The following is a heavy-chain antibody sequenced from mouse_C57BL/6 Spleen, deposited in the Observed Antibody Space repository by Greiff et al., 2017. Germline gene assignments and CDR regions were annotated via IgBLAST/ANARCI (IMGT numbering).Heavy chain of an antibody. CDR2: IDPSDSYT. Sequence: QVQLQQPGAELVMPGASVKLSCKASGYTFTSYWMHWVKQRPGQGLEWIGEIDPSDSYTNYNQKFKGKSTLTVDKSSSTAYMQLSSLTSEDSAVYYCARCGYYGNWGQGTLVTVSA. J-gene: IGHJ3*01. V-gene: IGHV1-69*01. CDR3: ARCGYYGN. D-gene: IGHD1-1*01. CDR1: GYTFTSYW.